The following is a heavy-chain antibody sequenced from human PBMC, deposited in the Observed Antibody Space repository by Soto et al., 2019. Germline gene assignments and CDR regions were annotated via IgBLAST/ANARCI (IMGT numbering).Heavy chain of an antibody. CDR1: GYPFTDYF. CDR2: INPNSGGS. J-gene: IGHJ5*02. CDR3: ARMMTISSTSNWLDP. D-gene: IGHD4-17*01. V-gene: IGHV1-2*02. Sequence: ASVKVSCKASGYPFTDYFLHWVRQAPGQGLEWMGWINPNSGGSNLAQKFQARVALTRDTSRSTAYMELHRLRSDDTAIYYCARMMTISSTSNWLDPWGQGTLVTVSS.